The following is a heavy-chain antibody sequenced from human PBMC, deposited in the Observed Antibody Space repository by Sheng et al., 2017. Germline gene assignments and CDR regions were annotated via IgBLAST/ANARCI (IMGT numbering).Heavy chain of an antibody. Sequence: QVQLVESGGGVVQPGKSLRLSCTASGFTFSSYAMHWVRQAPGKGLEWVAVTSYDGSDKYYADSVKGRFSVSRDNSKNALYLQMSTLRAEDSAVYYCARGGPMVVTPIGFYWGQGSQVIVSS. J-gene: IGHJ4*02. CDR3: ARGGPMVVTPIGFY. V-gene: IGHV3-30*04. D-gene: IGHD2-21*02. CDR1: GFTFSSYA. CDR2: TSYDGSDK.